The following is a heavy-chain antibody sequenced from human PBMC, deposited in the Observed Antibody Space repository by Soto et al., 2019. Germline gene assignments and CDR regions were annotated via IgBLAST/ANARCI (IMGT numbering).Heavy chain of an antibody. CDR1: GYTFTTYP. J-gene: IGHJ5*02. CDR3: AREETIFSSWYWWFDP. CDR2: INTDNGHT. Sequence: ASVKVSCKASGYTFTTYPLHWVRQAPGQRLEWMGWINTDNGHTKYSQKFQARVTITRDTSANTAYMELSTLTSEDTAVYYCAREETIFSSWYWWFDPWGQGTLVTVSS. V-gene: IGHV1-3*04. D-gene: IGHD6-13*01.